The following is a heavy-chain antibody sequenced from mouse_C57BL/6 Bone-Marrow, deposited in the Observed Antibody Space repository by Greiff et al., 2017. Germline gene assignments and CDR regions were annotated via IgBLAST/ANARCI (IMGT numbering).Heavy chain of an antibody. D-gene: IGHD2-4*01. Sequence: EVMLVESGAELVRPGASVKLSCTASGFNIKDDYMHWVKQRPEQGLEWIGWIDPENGDTEYASKFQGKATITADTSSNTAYLQISSLTSEDTAVYYCTTDYPDYWGQGTTLTVSS. CDR3: TTDYPDY. J-gene: IGHJ2*01. CDR1: GFNIKDDY. V-gene: IGHV14-4*01. CDR2: IDPENGDT.